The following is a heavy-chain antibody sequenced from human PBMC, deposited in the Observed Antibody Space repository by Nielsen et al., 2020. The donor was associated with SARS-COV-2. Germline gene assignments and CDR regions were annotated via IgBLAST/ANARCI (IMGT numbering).Heavy chain of an antibody. CDR2: ITTHNGLT. V-gene: IGHV1-18*01. Sequence: WVRQAPGQGLERMGWITTHNGLTNYAHKLQGRVTMTTDTSTSTVYMELRSLRSDDTAVYYCARDRDPTGANIVLLVAANQGMDVWGQGTTVTVSS. D-gene: IGHD2-15*01. J-gene: IGHJ6*02. CDR3: ARDRDPTGANIVLLVAANQGMDV.